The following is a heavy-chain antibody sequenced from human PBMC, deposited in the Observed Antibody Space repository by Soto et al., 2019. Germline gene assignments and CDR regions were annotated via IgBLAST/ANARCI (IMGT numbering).Heavy chain of an antibody. J-gene: IGHJ5*02. D-gene: IGHD3-9*01. Sequence: LSLTCTVSNGSIGTYYWTWVRQPPGKGLEWIGYVYYSGSANYNPSLKSRVGMSIDTSKNQFSLELKSVTAADTATYFCVRDYLLTGFDTWGQGTLVTVSS. CDR3: VRDYLLTGFDT. CDR2: VYYSGSA. V-gene: IGHV4-59*01. CDR1: NGSIGTYY.